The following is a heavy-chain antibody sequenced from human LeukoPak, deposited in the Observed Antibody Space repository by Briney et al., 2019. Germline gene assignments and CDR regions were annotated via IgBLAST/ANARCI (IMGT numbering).Heavy chain of an antibody. CDR2: IIPIFGTA. J-gene: IGHJ4*02. D-gene: IGHD3-22*01. V-gene: IGHV1-69*13. CDR3: ARLYYGSSGYYGSPV. CDR1: GGTFSSYA. Sequence: ASVKVSCKASGGTFSSYAISWVRQAPGQGLEWMGGIIPIFGTANYAQKFQGRVTITADESTSTAYMELSSLRSEDTAVYYCARLYYGSSGYYGSPVWGQGTLVTVSS.